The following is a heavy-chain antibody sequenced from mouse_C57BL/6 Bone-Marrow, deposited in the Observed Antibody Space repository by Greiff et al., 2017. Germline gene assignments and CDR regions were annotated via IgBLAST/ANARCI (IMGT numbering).Heavy chain of an antibody. Sequence: VQLQQSGAELVKPGASVKLSCTASGFNIKDYYIHWVKQRTEQGLEWIGRIDPEDGETKSAPNFQDKATITADTSANTAYLQLISLTSQDTAVYYCTRSLIDDVTNYWGQGTTLTVSS. D-gene: IGHD2-12*01. J-gene: IGHJ2*01. CDR2: IDPEDGET. CDR3: TRSLIDDVTNY. CDR1: GFNIKDYY. V-gene: IGHV14-2*01.